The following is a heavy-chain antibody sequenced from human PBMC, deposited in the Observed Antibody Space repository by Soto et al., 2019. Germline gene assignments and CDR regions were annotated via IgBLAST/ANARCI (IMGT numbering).Heavy chain of an antibody. Sequence: GGSLRLSCAASGFSFSSYSMTWVRQAPGKGLEWIAFISGNSNTIYNADSVRGRFTVSRDNAKNSLFLQMNSLRDGDTAVFYCARVGGGGLPVAGSFDYWGQGALVTVSS. CDR2: ISGNSNTI. J-gene: IGHJ4*02. V-gene: IGHV3-48*02. D-gene: IGHD6-19*01. CDR1: GFSFSSYS. CDR3: ARVGGGGLPVAGSFDY.